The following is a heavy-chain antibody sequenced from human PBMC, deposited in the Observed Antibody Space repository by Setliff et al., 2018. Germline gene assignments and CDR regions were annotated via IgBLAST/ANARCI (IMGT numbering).Heavy chain of an antibody. V-gene: IGHV3-7*01. CDR2: INQDGSEI. J-gene: IGHJ4*02. Sequence: GGSLRLSCAASEFIFTNYWMSWVRQAPGKGLERVANINQDGSEIYSVDSVKGRFTFSRDNAKNSLYLQMNSLRAEDTAVYYCARVFTILGVGAYYFDSWGQGTLVTVSS. CDR1: EFIFTNYW. CDR3: ARVFTILGVGAYYFDS. D-gene: IGHD3-3*01.